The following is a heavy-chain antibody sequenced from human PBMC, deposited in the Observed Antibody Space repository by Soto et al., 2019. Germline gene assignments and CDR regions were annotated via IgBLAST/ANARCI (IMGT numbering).Heavy chain of an antibody. Sequence: ASVKVSCKASGYTFTVYYIHWVRQAPGQGLEWMGWINPNSGGTNYAQKFQGRVTMTRDTSISTAYMELSRLRSDNTAMYYCATGTTGGFDWPHLQKYYYYGMDVWGQGTTVTVSS. D-gene: IGHD3-9*01. J-gene: IGHJ6*02. V-gene: IGHV1-2*02. CDR3: ATGTTGGFDWPHLQKYYYYGMDV. CDR1: GYTFTVYY. CDR2: INPNSGGT.